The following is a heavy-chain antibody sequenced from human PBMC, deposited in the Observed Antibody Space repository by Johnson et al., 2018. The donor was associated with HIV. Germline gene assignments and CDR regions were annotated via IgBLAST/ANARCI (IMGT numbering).Heavy chain of an antibody. D-gene: IGHD2-2*02. CDR3: TTAGYTFSDAFDI. CDR1: FA. V-gene: IGHV3-30-3*01. CDR2: ISYDGRNK. Sequence: FAMHWVRQAPGKGLEWVAVISYDGRNKYYADSVKGRFTISRDNSKTTLYLQMNSLKTEDTATYYCTTAGYTFSDAFDIWGHGLMVTVSS. J-gene: IGHJ3*02.